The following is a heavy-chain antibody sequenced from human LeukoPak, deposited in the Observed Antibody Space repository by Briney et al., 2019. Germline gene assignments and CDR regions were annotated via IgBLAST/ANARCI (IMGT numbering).Heavy chain of an antibody. CDR3: AKTYYYDSSGYYYDY. V-gene: IGHV4-34*01. CDR1: GGSFSGYY. D-gene: IGHD3-22*01. CDR2: INHSGST. Sequence: SETLSLTCAVYGGSFSGYYWSWIRQPPGKGLEWIGEINHSGSTNYNPSLKSRVTTSVDTSKNQFSLKLSSVTAADTAVYYCAKTYYYDSSGYYYDYWGQGTLVTVSS. J-gene: IGHJ4*02.